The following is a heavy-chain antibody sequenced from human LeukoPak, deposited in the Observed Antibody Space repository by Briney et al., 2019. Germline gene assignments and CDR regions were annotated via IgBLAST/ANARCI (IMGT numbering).Heavy chain of an antibody. CDR1: GFTFDDYA. CDR3: AKDELPMYYDFWSGYLADY. D-gene: IGHD3-3*01. V-gene: IGHV3-23*01. Sequence: QPGRSLRLSCAASGFTFDDYAMSWVRQAPGKGLEWVSAISGSGGSTYYADSVKGRFTISRDNSKNTLYLQMNSLRAEDTAVYYCAKDELPMYYDFWSGYLADYWGQGTLVTVSS. CDR2: ISGSGGST. J-gene: IGHJ4*02.